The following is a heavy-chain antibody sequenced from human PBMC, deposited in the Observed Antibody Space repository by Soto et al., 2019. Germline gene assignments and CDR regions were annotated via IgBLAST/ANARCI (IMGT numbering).Heavy chain of an antibody. D-gene: IGHD4-4*01. V-gene: IGHV3-30-3*01. J-gene: IGHJ4*02. CDR2: ISYDGSNK. CDR3: TVTTPIDY. Sequence: QVQLVESGGGGVQPGRSLRLSCAASGFTFSSYAMHWVRQAPGKGLEWVAVISYDGSNKYYADSVKGRFTISRDNSKNTLYLQMNSLRAEDAAVYYCTVTTPIDYWGQGNLVTVSS. CDR1: GFTFSSYA.